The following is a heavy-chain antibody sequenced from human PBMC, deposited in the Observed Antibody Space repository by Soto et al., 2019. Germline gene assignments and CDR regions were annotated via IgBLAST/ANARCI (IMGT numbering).Heavy chain of an antibody. J-gene: IGHJ6*02. CDR1: GGSISSYY. CDR2: IYTSGST. D-gene: IGHD6-19*01. V-gene: IGHV4-4*07. CDR3: ARDTSGWYDHYYGMDV. Sequence: SETLSLTCTVSGGSISSYYWSWIRQPAGKGLEWIGRIYTSGSTNYNPSLKSRVTMSVDTSKNQFSLKLSSVTAADTAVYYCARDTSGWYDHYYGMDVWGQGTTVTVSS.